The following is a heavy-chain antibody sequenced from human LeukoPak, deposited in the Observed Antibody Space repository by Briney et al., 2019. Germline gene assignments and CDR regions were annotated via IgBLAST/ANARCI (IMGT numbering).Heavy chain of an antibody. D-gene: IGHD3-10*01. CDR3: ARDSYFGSGNYYIDY. J-gene: IGHJ4*02. CDR1: GASISSYY. Sequence: ETLPLTRTVSGASISSYYWSWIRQPAGKGLEWIGRGSTSGSTNYNPSLKSRVTMSVETSKNQFSLKLSSVTAADTAVYYCARDSYFGSGNYYIDYWGQRTLLTVSS. V-gene: IGHV4-4*07. CDR2: GSTSGST.